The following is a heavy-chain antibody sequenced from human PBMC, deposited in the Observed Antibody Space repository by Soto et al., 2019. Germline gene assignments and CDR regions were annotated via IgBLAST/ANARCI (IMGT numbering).Heavy chain of an antibody. V-gene: IGHV3-53*01. CDR1: GFTVSRNF. CDR2: IYSGGDT. D-gene: IGHD4-17*01. CDR3: ARAGSGEPETSSYFDY. Sequence: GGSLRLSCAASGFTVSRNFMSWVRQAPGKGLEWVSVIYSGGDTHFADSVKGRFTISRDISQNTLYLQMSGLTVDDTAIYYCARAGSGEPETSSYFDYWGQGTLVTASS. J-gene: IGHJ4*01.